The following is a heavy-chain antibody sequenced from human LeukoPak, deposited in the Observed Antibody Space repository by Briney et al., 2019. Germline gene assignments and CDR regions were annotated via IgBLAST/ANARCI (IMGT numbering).Heavy chain of an antibody. CDR2: IKQDGSDK. CDR3: ARDGDNYHPPYDY. V-gene: IGHV3-7*01. D-gene: IGHD4-11*01. CDR1: GFTFTKYW. Sequence: PGGSLRLSCAASGFTFTKYWMSWVRQVPGKGLEWVANIKQDGSDKYYLDSVKGRFTISRDNAKNSVYLQMTSLRDEDTAVYYCARDGDNYHPPYDYWAQGTLVTVSS. J-gene: IGHJ4*02.